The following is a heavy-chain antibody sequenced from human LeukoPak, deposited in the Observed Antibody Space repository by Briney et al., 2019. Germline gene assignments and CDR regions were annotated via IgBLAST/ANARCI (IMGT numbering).Heavy chain of an antibody. D-gene: IGHD6-13*01. J-gene: IGHJ4*02. V-gene: IGHV1-46*01. CDR1: GNTFSSNF. CDR3: ARGSRHSKFDY. Sequence: ASVKVSCKASGNTFSSNFLHWVRQAPGQGLEWMGMINPSGGSTTYAQRFQGRVTMTRDTSTSTVYMELNSLRSEDTAVYYCARGSRHSKFDYWGQGTLVTVSS. CDR2: INPSGGST.